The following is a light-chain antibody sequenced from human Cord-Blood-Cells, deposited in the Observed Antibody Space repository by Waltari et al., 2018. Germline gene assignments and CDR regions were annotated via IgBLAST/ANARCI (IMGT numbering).Light chain of an antibody. CDR2: AAS. J-gene: IGKJ1*01. CDR1: QSISSY. Sequence: DIQMTQSPSSLSASVGDRVTITCRASQSISSYLNWYQQKPGKAPKLLIYAASSLQSGVPSRFSGIGSVTDFTLTISSLQPEDFATYYCQQSYSTRWTFGQGTKVEIK. V-gene: IGKV1-39*01. CDR3: QQSYSTRWT.